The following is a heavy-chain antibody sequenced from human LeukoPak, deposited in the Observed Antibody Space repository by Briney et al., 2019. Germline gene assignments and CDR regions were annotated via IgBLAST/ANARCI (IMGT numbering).Heavy chain of an antibody. CDR1: GSSISSYY. J-gene: IGHJ3*02. D-gene: IGHD3-10*01. Sequence: SETLFLTFTISGSSISSYYWSWIRQPPGKGLEWIGYIYYTGSTNYNPSLKSRVTISLDTSKNQFSLKLSSVTAADTAVYYCARGARAITLVRGVRTSPFDIWGQGTMVTVSS. V-gene: IGHV4-59*12. CDR2: IYYTGST. CDR3: ARGARAITLVRGVRTSPFDI.